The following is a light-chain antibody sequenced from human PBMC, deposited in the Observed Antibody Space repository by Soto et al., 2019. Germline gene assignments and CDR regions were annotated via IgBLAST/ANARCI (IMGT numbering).Light chain of an antibody. Sequence: EIEMTQSPATLSLSPGERATLTCRASQSVNNYLAWFQQIPGQAPRHLIYDASTRPTGIPARFSCSGSGTDFTLTISSLEPEDFAVYYCQQRSNWPRTFGQGTKVDIK. CDR1: QSVNNY. CDR2: DAS. CDR3: QQRSNWPRT. V-gene: IGKV3-11*01. J-gene: IGKJ1*01.